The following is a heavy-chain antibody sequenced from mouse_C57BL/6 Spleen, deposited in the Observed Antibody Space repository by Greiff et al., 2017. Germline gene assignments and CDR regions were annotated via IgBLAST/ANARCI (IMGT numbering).Heavy chain of an antibody. Sequence: VQLQQSGPELVKPGASVKISCKASGYTFTDYYMNWVKQSHGQSLEWIGDINPNNGGTSYNQKFKGKATLTVDKSSSTAYMELRSLTSEDSAVYCCGRGLYWGQGTTLTVSA. CDR3: GRGLY. J-gene: IGHJ2*01. V-gene: IGHV1-26*01. CDR2: INPNNGGT. CDR1: GYTFTDYY.